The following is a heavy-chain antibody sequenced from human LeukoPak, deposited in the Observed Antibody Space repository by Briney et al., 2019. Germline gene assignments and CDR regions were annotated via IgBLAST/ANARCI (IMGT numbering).Heavy chain of an antibody. J-gene: IGHJ5*02. D-gene: IGHD3-3*01. CDR1: GFTFSSYE. CDR2: ISGRGSTI. Sequence: PGGSLRLSCAASGFTFSSYEMNWVRQAPGKGLEWASYISGRGSTIYYADSVKGRFTISRDNAKNSLYLQMNSLRAEDTAVYYCAGARMDDFWSGYYYNWFDPWGQGTLVTVSS. CDR3: AGARMDDFWSGYYYNWFDP. V-gene: IGHV3-48*03.